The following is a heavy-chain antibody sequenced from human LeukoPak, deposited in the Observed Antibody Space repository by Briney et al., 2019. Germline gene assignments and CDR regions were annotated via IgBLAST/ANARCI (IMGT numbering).Heavy chain of an antibody. CDR2: ISSSGSTI. CDR3: ARVYYGSGKGYFQD. D-gene: IGHD3-10*01. Sequence: GGSLRLSCAASGFTFSGFEMNWVRQAPGKGLEGISYISSSGSTIYYAESVKGRFTISRDNAKNSLYLQMNSLRAEDTAVYYCARVYYGSGKGYFQDWGQGTLVTVSS. J-gene: IGHJ1*01. V-gene: IGHV3-48*03. CDR1: GFTFSGFE.